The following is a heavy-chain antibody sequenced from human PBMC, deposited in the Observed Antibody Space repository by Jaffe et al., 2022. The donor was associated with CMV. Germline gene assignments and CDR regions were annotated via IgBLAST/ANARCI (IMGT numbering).Heavy chain of an antibody. CDR2: VSRSGDST. CDR1: GFTFSSYA. V-gene: IGHV3-23*04. Sequence: EVQVVESGGGLVQPGGSLRLSCAASGFTFSSYAMSWVRQAPGKGLEWVSGVSRSGDSTNYADSVKGRFTISRDNSKNTVYLQMNSLRAEDTAVYYCAKAGLSAMVEYYYYYYMDVWGKGTTVTVSS. J-gene: IGHJ6*03. CDR3: AKAGLSAMVEYYYYYYMDV. D-gene: IGHD5-18*01.